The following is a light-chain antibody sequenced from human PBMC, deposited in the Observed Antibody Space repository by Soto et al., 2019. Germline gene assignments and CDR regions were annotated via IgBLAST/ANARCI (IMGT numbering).Light chain of an antibody. CDR2: GAS. J-gene: IGKJ5*01. CDR3: QQYGSSPLT. Sequence: EIVLTQSPGTLSLSPGERATLSCRASQSVSSSYFAWYQQKPGQAPRLLIYGASSRATGIPDRFSGSGSGTDFTLTISRLEPEDFAVYYFQQYGSSPLTFGQGTRLEIK. CDR1: QSVSSSY. V-gene: IGKV3-20*01.